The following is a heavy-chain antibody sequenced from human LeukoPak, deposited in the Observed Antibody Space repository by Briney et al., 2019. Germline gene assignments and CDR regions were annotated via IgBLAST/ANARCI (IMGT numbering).Heavy chain of an antibody. J-gene: IGHJ4*02. CDR1: GYSFTTYA. D-gene: IGHD3-22*01. Sequence: ASVKVSCKASGYSFTTYAISWVRQAPGQGLEWMGWISAYNGNTNYAQKLQGRVTMTTDTSTSTAYMELRSLRSDDTAVYYCASRGPRGYTQDWGQGTLVTVSS. CDR3: ASRGPRGYTQD. V-gene: IGHV1-18*01. CDR2: ISAYNGNT.